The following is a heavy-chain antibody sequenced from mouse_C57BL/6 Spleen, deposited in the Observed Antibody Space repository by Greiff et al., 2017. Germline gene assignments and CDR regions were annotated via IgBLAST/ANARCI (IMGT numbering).Heavy chain of an antibody. V-gene: IGHV1-64*01. CDR3: AGGDYYDHDEAWLAY. CDR1: GYTFTSYW. J-gene: IGHJ3*01. Sequence: QVQLQQPGAELVKPGASVKLSCKASGYTFTSYWMHWVKQRPGQGLEWIGMIHPNSGSTNYNEKFKSKATLTVAKSTSTAYLQLSSLTSEDSAVYYCAGGDYYDHDEAWLAYWGQGTLVTVSA. CDR2: IHPNSGST. D-gene: IGHD2-4*01.